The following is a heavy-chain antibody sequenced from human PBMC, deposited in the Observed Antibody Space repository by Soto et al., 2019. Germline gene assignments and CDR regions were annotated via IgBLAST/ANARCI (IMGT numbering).Heavy chain of an antibody. J-gene: IGHJ3*02. Sequence: QVQLVQSGAEVKKPGSSVKVSCKASGGTFSSYTISWVRQAPGQGLEWMGRISPILGIANYAQKFKGRVTITEDKSTSTAYMGLSSLRSEDTAVYYCARSWDGDWGSGAFDIWGQGTMVTVSS. CDR2: ISPILGIA. CDR3: ARSWDGDWGSGAFDI. D-gene: IGHD4-17*01. CDR1: GGTFSSYT. V-gene: IGHV1-69*02.